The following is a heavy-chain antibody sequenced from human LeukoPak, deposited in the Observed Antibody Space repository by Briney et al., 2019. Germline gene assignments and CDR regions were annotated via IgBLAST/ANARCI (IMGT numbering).Heavy chain of an antibody. CDR1: GGPISSYC. V-gene: IGHV4-4*09. CDR3: ATSYDAKTAPYDL. J-gene: IGHJ5*02. CDR2: IYTSGTT. D-gene: IGHD3-3*01. Sequence: SETLSLTCTVSGGPISSYCWTWVRQPPGKGLEWIGYIYTSGTTDHNPSLRSRLTMSVDTSKNQVSLELRFLTAADTAVYYCATSYDAKTAPYDLWGQGTLVTVSS.